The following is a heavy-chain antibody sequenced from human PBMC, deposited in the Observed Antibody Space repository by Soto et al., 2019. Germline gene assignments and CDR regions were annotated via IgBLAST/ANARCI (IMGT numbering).Heavy chain of an antibody. J-gene: IGHJ6*03. CDR3: ANDGQGYCTNGVCYSGSFSYYMDV. CDR1: GFTFSSYG. D-gene: IGHD2-8*01. V-gene: IGHV3-30*18. CDR2: ISYDGSNK. Sequence: QVQLVESGGGVVQPGRSLRLSCAASGFTFSSYGMHWVRQAPGKGLEWVAVISYDGSNKYYADSVKGRFTISRDNSKNTLYLQMNSLRAEDTAVYYCANDGQGYCTNGVCYSGSFSYYMDVWGKGTTVTVSS.